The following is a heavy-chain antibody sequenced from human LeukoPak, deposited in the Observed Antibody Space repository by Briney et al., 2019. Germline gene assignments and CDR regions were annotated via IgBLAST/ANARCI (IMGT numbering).Heavy chain of an antibody. D-gene: IGHD3-22*01. CDR1: GFTFSSYG. V-gene: IGHV3-30*02. CDR2: IRYDGSNK. Sequence: PGGSLRLSCAASGFTFSSYGMHWVRQAPGKGLEWVAFIRYDGSNKYYADSVKGRFTISRDNSKNTLYLQMNSLRAEDTAVYYCAKDKAYDSSGYYPSPLDYWGQGTLVTVSS. CDR3: AKDKAYDSSGYYPSPLDY. J-gene: IGHJ4*02.